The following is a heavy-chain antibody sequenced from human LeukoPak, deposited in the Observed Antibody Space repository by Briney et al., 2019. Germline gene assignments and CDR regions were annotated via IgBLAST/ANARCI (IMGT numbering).Heavy chain of an antibody. CDR1: GSSFSAYW. Sequence: GGSLRLSCAASGSSFSAYWMTWVRQAPGTGLEWVANINPAGSETYYVDPVKGRFSISRDNAKNLVYLQMNSLRAEDTAVYHCARFGYVAAVDVWGQGTPVTVSS. V-gene: IGHV3-7*01. CDR2: INPAGSET. J-gene: IGHJ4*02. CDR3: ARFGYVAAVDV. D-gene: IGHD2-15*01.